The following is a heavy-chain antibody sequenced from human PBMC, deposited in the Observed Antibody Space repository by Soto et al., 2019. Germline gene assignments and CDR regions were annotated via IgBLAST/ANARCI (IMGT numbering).Heavy chain of an antibody. CDR1: GFTFSSYW. J-gene: IGHJ6*02. CDR3: ARDPTEADSDYYYGMDV. CDR2: IKQDGSEK. Sequence: GGSLRLSCAASGFTFSSYWMSLVRQAPGKGLECVSNIKQDGSEKYYVDSVKGRFTISRDNAKNSLYLQMNSLRAEDTAVYYCARDPTEADSDYYYGMDVWGQGTTVTVSS. V-gene: IGHV3-7*03. D-gene: IGHD3-10*01.